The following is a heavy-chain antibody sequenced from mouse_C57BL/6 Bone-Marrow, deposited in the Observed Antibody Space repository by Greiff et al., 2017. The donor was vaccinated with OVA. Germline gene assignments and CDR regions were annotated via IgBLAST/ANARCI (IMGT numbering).Heavy chain of an antibody. Sequence: QVQLQQSGAELVRPGASVTLSCKASGYTFTDYEMHWVKQTPVHGLEWIGAIDPETGGTAYNQKFKGKAILTADKSSSTAYMGLRSLTSEDSAVYYCTRDYYGSSYEFAYWGQGTLVTVSA. J-gene: IGHJ3*01. CDR3: TRDYYGSSYEFAY. V-gene: IGHV1-15*01. CDR1: GYTFTDYE. CDR2: IDPETGGT. D-gene: IGHD1-1*01.